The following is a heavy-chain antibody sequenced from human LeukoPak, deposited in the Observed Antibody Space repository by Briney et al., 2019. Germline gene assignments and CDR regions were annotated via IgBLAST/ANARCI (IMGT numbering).Heavy chain of an antibody. CDR3: ARDPGGYDRYYFDY. CDR1: GFKFEDYG. CDR2: INWNGGRT. V-gene: IGHV3-20*04. D-gene: IGHD5-12*01. Sequence: GGSLRLSCAASGFKFEDYGMTWVRQAPGKGLEWVSGINWNGGRTGYADSVKGRFTISRDNAKNSLYLQMNSLRAEDTAVYYCARDPGGYDRYYFDYWGQGTLVTVSS. J-gene: IGHJ4*02.